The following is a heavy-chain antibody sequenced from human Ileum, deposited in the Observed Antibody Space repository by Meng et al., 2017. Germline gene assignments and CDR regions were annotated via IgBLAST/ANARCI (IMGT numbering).Heavy chain of an antibody. D-gene: IGHD4-23*01. CDR2: IYPDDSNT. Sequence: GESLKISCQGSGYDFFGYWIVWVRQMPGKGLEWMGMIYPDDSNTRYSPSVQGQVTFSADTSINTAFLQWSSLKASDSAIYYCARYGGSTLSKNWFDFWGQGTLVTSPQ. CDR1: GYDFFGYW. CDR3: ARYGGSTLSKNWFDF. V-gene: IGHV5-51*01. J-gene: IGHJ5*01.